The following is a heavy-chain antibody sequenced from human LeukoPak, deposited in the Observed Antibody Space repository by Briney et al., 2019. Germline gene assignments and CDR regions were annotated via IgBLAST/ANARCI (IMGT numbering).Heavy chain of an antibody. D-gene: IGHD2-2*01. J-gene: IGHJ4*02. V-gene: IGHV3-48*03. CDR3: ARKYCSSTSCLFDY. CDR1: GFTFSSYE. CDR2: ISSSGTLI. Sequence: GGSLRLSCAASGFTFSSYEMNWVRQAPEKGLEWVSYISSSGTLIYNADSVKGRFTISRDNARNSLYLQMNSLRAEDTAVYYCARKYCSSTSCLFDYWGQGTLVTVSS.